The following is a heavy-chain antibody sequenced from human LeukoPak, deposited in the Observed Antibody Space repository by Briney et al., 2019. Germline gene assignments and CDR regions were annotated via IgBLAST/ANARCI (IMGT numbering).Heavy chain of an antibody. CDR3: ARVKGSGYRNSIDY. CDR2: INWNGGST. CDR1: GFTFDDYA. V-gene: IGHV3-20*04. J-gene: IGHJ4*02. Sequence: GGSLRLSCAASGFTFDDYAMNWVRQAPGQGLEWVSGINWNGGSTYYRDSVKGRFTISRDNAKNSLYLQMNSLRAEDTALYYCARVKGSGYRNSIDYWGQGTLVTVSS. D-gene: IGHD3-3*01.